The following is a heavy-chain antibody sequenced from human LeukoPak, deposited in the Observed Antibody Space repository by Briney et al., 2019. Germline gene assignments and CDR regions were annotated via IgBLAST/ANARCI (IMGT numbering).Heavy chain of an antibody. D-gene: IGHD3-3*01. V-gene: IGHV3-30*02. J-gene: IGHJ4*02. Sequence: PGGSLRLSCAASGFTFSSYGMHWVRQAPGKGLEWVAFIRYDGSNKYYADSVKGRFTISRDNAKNSLYLQMNSLRAEDTAVYYCARDMTEFGVVIIYFDYWGQGTLVTVSS. CDR2: IRYDGSNK. CDR3: ARDMTEFGVVIIYFDY. CDR1: GFTFSSYG.